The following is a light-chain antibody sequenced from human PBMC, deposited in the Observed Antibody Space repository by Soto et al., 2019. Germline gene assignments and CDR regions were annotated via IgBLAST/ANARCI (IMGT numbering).Light chain of an antibody. J-gene: IGKJ1*01. CDR3: QQYGSSPWT. CDR2: AAS. CDR1: QNIGRW. Sequence: DIQMTQSPSTLSASIADRVTISSRASQNIGRWLAWYQQKPGTAPKLLIYAASSLQSGVPSRFSGSGSGTDFTLTISRLEPEDFAVYYCQQYGSSPWTFGQGTKVDI. V-gene: IGKV1-5*01.